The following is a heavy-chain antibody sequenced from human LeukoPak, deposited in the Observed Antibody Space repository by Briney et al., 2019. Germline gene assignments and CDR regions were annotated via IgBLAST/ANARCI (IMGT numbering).Heavy chain of an antibody. CDR2: ISGSGGST. Sequence: GGSLRLSCAASGFTFSSYAMSWVRQAPGKGLEWVSAISGSGGSTYYADSVKGRFTISRDNSKNTLYLQMNSLRAEDTAVYYCARDSRGYCSGGSCRRNYYYMDVWGKGTTVTVSS. CDR1: GFTFSSYA. V-gene: IGHV3-23*01. D-gene: IGHD2-15*01. CDR3: ARDSRGYCSGGSCRRNYYYMDV. J-gene: IGHJ6*03.